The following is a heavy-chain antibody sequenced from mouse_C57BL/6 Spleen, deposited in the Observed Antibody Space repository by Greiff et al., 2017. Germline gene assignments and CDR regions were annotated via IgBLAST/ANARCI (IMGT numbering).Heavy chain of an antibody. Sequence: QVQLQQSGAELVRPGASVTLSCKASGYTFTDYEMHWVKQTPVHGLEWIGAIDPETGGTAYNQKFKGKAILTADKSSSTAYMELRSLTSEDSAVYYCTREGYDYVFDYWGQGTTLTVSS. CDR2: IDPETGGT. CDR3: TREGYDYVFDY. J-gene: IGHJ2*01. CDR1: GYTFTDYE. D-gene: IGHD2-4*01. V-gene: IGHV1-15*01.